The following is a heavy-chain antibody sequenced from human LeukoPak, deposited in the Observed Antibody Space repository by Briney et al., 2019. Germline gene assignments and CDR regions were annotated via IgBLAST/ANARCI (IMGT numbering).Heavy chain of an antibody. CDR3: AKSPSSYGTRRFDY. Sequence: GGSLRLSCAASGFTFSSYAMGWVRQAPGKGLEWVSAISGSGGSTYYADSVKGRFTISRDNSKNTLYLQMNSLRAEDTAVYYCAKSPSSYGTRRFDYWGQGTLVTVSS. J-gene: IGHJ4*02. V-gene: IGHV3-23*01. CDR1: GFTFSSYA. CDR2: ISGSGGST. D-gene: IGHD2-2*01.